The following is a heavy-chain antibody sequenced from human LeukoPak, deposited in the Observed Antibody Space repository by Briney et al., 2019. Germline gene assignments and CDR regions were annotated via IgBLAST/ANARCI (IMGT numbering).Heavy chain of an antibody. CDR1: GFTFSSYA. CDR3: ARDAYYSSGWYFYFDY. V-gene: IGHV3-23*01. D-gene: IGHD6-19*01. CDR2: ISAIGSST. Sequence: GGSLRLSCAASGFTFSSYAMIWVRQAPGEGLEWVSAISAIGSSTYYADSVKGRFTISRDNSKNTLYLQMNSLRAEDTAVYYCARDAYYSSGWYFYFDYWGQGTLVTVSS. J-gene: IGHJ4*02.